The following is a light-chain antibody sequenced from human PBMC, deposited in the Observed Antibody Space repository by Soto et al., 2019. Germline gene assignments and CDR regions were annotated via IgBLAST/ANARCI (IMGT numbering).Light chain of an antibody. Sequence: AIRMTQSPSSLSASTGDRVTITCRASQGSSSYLAWYQQRPGKAPKVLIHAASTLQGGVPSRFSGGGSGTDFTLTISRLQSEDYATYYCQQYHTDPWTFGQGTKVEIK. V-gene: IGKV1-8*01. CDR2: AAS. CDR3: QQYHTDPWT. CDR1: QGSSSY. J-gene: IGKJ1*01.